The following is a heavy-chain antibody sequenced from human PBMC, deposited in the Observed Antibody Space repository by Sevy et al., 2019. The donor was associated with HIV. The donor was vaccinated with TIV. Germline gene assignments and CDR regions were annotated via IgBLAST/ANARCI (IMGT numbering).Heavy chain of an antibody. J-gene: IGHJ4*02. D-gene: IGHD3-16*01. CDR1: GFTFSSYG. V-gene: IGHV3-30*02. CDR3: AKVPLISLGDDLFDC. CDR2: IQYDGRNE. Sequence: GGSLRLSCAASGFTFSSYGMHWVRQSPGKGLEWVAFIQYDGRNEKYADSVKGRFTIPRDNSKNTLYLQMNSLRVEDTAVYYCAKVPLISLGDDLFDCWGQGTLVTVSS.